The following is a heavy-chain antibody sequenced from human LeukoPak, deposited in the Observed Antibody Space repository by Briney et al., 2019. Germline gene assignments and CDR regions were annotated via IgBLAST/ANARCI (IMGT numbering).Heavy chain of an antibody. Sequence: ASVKVSCKASGYTFTGYYMHWVRQAPGQGLEWMGWINPNSGGTNYAQKFQGRVTITADKSTSTAYMELSSLRSEDTAVYYCARDSYYYDSSGYYRFDYWGQGTLVTVSS. CDR3: ARDSYYYDSSGYYRFDY. J-gene: IGHJ4*02. CDR1: GYTFTGYY. CDR2: INPNSGGT. V-gene: IGHV1-2*02. D-gene: IGHD3-22*01.